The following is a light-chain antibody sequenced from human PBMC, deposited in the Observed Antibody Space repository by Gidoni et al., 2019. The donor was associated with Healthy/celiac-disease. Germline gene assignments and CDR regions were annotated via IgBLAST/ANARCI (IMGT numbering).Light chain of an antibody. Sequence: EIVLTHSPGTLSLSPGERATRSCSASQSVSSSYLAWYQLKPGQAPRLLIYGASSRATGIPDRLCGSGSGTDFTLTISRLEPEDFAVYYCQQYGSSPTFGQGTKVEIK. CDR1: QSVSSSY. V-gene: IGKV3-20*01. CDR3: QQYGSSPT. J-gene: IGKJ1*01. CDR2: GAS.